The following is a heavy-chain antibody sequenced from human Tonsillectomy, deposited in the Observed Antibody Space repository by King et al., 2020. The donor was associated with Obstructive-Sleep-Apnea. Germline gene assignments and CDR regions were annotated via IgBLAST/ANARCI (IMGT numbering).Heavy chain of an antibody. CDR1: GGSVISSISY. CDR3: ARGNSGWSHYFYYGMDV. D-gene: IGHD6-19*01. Sequence: LQESGPGLVKPSDTLSLTCTVSGGSVISSISYWGWVRQPPGKGLEWIGSIYYSGSTYYSPSLKSRVTISIDTSNNQFSLRLSSLTAADTAVYYCARGNSGWSHYFYYGMDVWGQGTTVSVSS. J-gene: IGHJ6*02. V-gene: IGHV4-39*07. CDR2: IYYSGST.